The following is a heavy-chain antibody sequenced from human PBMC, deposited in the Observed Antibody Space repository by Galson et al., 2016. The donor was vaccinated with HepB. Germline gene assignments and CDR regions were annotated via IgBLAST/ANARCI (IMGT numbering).Heavy chain of an antibody. CDR1: GFTFSGSA. CDR2: IRSKASNYAT. J-gene: IGHJ4*02. Sequence: SLRLSCAASGFTFSGSAIHWVRPASGKGLEWVGRIRSKASNYATAYAASVKGRFTISRDDSKNTAYLQMNSLKTEDTAVYYCTTSLVYYFDYWGQGALVTVSS. V-gene: IGHV3-73*01. CDR3: TTSLVYYFDY. D-gene: IGHD2-21*01.